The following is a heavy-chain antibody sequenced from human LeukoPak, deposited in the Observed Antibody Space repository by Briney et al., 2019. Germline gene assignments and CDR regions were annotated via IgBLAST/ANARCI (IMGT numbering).Heavy chain of an antibody. V-gene: IGHV4-59*08. CDR1: GGSINNYY. D-gene: IGHD1-26*01. CDR3: AGVGATGAFDY. Sequence: SETLSLTCTVSGGSINNYYWSWIRQPPGKGLEWIGYIYYSGSTSYNPSLESRVTISIDTSKNQFSLKLSSVTAADTAVYYCAGVGATGAFDYWGQGTLLTVSS. CDR2: IYYSGST. J-gene: IGHJ4*02.